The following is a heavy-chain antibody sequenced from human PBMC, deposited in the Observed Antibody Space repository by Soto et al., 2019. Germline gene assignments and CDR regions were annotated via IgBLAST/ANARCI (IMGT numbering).Heavy chain of an antibody. Sequence: GGSLRLSCAASGFTFSSYAMSWVRQAPGKGLEWVSAISGSGGSTYYADSVKGRFTISRDNSKNTLYLQMNSLRAEDTAVYYCARAGLGYCTSTSCHPGFDIWGQGTMVTV. CDR3: ARAGLGYCTSTSCHPGFDI. J-gene: IGHJ3*02. V-gene: IGHV3-23*01. D-gene: IGHD2-2*01. CDR1: GFTFSSYA. CDR2: ISGSGGST.